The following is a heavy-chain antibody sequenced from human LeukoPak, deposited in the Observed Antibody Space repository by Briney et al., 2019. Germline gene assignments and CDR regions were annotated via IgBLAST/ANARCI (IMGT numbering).Heavy chain of an antibody. J-gene: IGHJ4*02. V-gene: IGHV3-7*01. CDR2: IKKDGSEK. CDR1: GFTFSSYW. D-gene: IGHD5-18*01. Sequence: PGGSLRLSCAASGFTFSSYWMSWVRQATGKGLKWVANIKKDGSEKYYVDSVKGRFTISRDNAKTSLYLQMNSLRAEDTAVYYCARDLSGVTGYTYGRGIDYWGQGTLVTVSS. CDR3: ARDLSGVTGYTYGRGIDY.